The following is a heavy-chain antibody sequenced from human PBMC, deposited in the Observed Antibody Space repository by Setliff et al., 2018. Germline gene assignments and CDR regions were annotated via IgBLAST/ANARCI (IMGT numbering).Heavy chain of an antibody. CDR1: GGSFSGYY. J-gene: IGHJ3*02. Sequence: SETLSLTCAVHGGSFSGYYWSWIRQPPGKGLEWIGEINHSGSTNYNPSLKSRVTISVDTSKNQFSLKLSSVTAADTAVYYCARGPNSNYEGAFDIWGQGTMVTVSS. V-gene: IGHV4-34*01. CDR3: ARGPNSNYEGAFDI. D-gene: IGHD4-4*01. CDR2: INHSGST.